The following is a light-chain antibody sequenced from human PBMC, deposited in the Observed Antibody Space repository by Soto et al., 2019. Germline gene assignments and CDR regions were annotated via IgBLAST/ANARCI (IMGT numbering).Light chain of an antibody. CDR2: KAS. J-gene: IGKJ1*01. Sequence: DIQMTQSPSTLSGSVGDRVTITCRASQTISSWLAWYQQKPGKAPKLLIYKASTLKSGVPSRFSGSGSGTEIPLNNNHLQPDYVATYYLQHYNWYSEAFGQGTKVELK. V-gene: IGKV1-5*03. CDR1: QTISSW. CDR3: QHYNWYSEA.